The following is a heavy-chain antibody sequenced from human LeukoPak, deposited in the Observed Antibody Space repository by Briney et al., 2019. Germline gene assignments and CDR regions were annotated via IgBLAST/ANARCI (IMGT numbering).Heavy chain of an antibody. V-gene: IGHV3-30*04. Sequence: PGGSLRLSCAASGFTFSSYAMHWVRQAPGKGLEWVAVISYDGSNKYYADSVKGRFTISRDNSKNTLYLQMNSLRAEDTAVYYCARDVIYASEIYSYGDSWGQGTLVTVSS. J-gene: IGHJ4*02. CDR3: ARDVIYASEIYSYGDS. D-gene: IGHD3-16*01. CDR1: GFTFSSYA. CDR2: ISYDGSNK.